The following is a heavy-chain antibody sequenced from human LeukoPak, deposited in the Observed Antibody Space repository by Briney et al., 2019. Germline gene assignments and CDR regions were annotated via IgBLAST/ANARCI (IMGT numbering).Heavy chain of an antibody. Sequence: SETLSLTCTVSGGSVSSGSYYWSWIRQPPGKGLEWIGYIYYSGSTNYNPSLKSRVTISVDTSKNQFSLKLSSVTAADTAVYYCASRYCSGGSGYLDAFDIWGQGTMVTVSS. CDR3: ASRYCSGGSGYLDAFDI. CDR1: GGSVSSGSYY. V-gene: IGHV4-61*01. D-gene: IGHD2-15*01. CDR2: IYYSGST. J-gene: IGHJ3*02.